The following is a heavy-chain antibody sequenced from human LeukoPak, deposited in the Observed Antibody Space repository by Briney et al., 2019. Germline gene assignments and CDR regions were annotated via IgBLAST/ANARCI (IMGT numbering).Heavy chain of an antibody. V-gene: IGHV3-20*04. D-gene: IGHD3-22*01. J-gene: IGHJ4*02. Sequence: GGSLRLSCAASGFNFDDYVMTWVRQAPGKGLEWVSGINWNGGSTGYADSVKGRFTISRDNAKNSLYLQMNSLRAEDTALYYCAREGHINDYYDSSGYPKGGYFDYWGQGTLVTVSS. CDR2: INWNGGST. CDR3: AREGHINDYYDSSGYPKGGYFDY. CDR1: GFNFDDYV.